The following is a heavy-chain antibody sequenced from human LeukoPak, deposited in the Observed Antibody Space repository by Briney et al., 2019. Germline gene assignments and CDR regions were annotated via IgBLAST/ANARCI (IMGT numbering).Heavy chain of an antibody. CDR3: ARARIVGATRLDY. CDR2: INPNSGGT. J-gene: IGHJ4*02. V-gene: IGHV1-2*02. Sequence: WASVKVSCKASGYTFTGYYMHWVRQAPGQGLEWMGWINPNSGGTNYAQKFQGRVTMTRDTSISTAYMELSRLRSDDTAVYYCARARIVGATRLDYWGQGTLVTVSS. CDR1: GYTFTGYY. D-gene: IGHD1-26*01.